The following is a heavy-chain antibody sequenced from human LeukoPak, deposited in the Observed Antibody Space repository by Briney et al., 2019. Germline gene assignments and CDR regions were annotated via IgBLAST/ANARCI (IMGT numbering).Heavy chain of an antibody. CDR1: GGSFSGYY. Sequence: SETLSLTCAVYGGSFSGYYWTWIRQPPGKGLEWIGYIYHSGSTYHNPSLKSRVTISVDRSKNQFSLKLSSVTAADTAVYYCAGGTYDILTGYYFDYWGQGTLVTVSS. V-gene: IGHV4-34*01. D-gene: IGHD3-9*01. CDR3: AGGTYDILTGYYFDY. CDR2: IYHSGST. J-gene: IGHJ4*02.